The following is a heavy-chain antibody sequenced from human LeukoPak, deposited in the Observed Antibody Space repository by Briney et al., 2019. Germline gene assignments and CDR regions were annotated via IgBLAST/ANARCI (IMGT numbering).Heavy chain of an antibody. V-gene: IGHV3-9*01. J-gene: IGHJ4*02. CDR3: AKDMNSYSSGSSYNPWGPFDS. CDR1: GFTFDNYA. CDR2: IAWNSGNT. D-gene: IGHD3-10*01. Sequence: GRSLRLSCAASGFTFDNYAMHWVRQAPGKGLEWVSCIAWNSGNTGFADSVKGRFTISRDNAENSLSLQMNSLTPEDTAFYFCAKDMNSYSSGSSYNPWGPFDSWGQGTLVTVSS.